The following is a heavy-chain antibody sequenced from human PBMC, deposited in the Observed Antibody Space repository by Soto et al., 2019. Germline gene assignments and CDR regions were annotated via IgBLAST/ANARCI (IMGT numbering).Heavy chain of an antibody. D-gene: IGHD3-3*01. CDR2: IKRDGSEK. Sequence: EVQLVESGGGLVQPGGSLRLSCAASGFTFGNNWMSWVRQAPGKGLAWVANIKRDGSEKYYVDSVKGRFAISRENAKNTLYLQMTSLRADYTAVYYCASMEWEASGYADDWGQGTLVTVSS. J-gene: IGHJ4*02. V-gene: IGHV3-7*03. CDR3: ASMEWEASGYADD. CDR1: GFTFGNNW.